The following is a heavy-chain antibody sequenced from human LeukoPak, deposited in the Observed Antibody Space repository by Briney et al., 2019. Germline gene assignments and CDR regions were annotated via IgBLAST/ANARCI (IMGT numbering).Heavy chain of an antibody. J-gene: IGHJ4*02. D-gene: IGHD3-3*01. CDR2: IRYDGNNK. Sequence: PGGSLRLSCAASGFTFNSYGMHWVRQAPGKGLEWVAFIRYDGNNKYYADSVKGRFTISRDNSKNTLYLQVNSLRAEDTAVYYCAKASHYDFWSAYGDWGQGTLVTVSS. CDR1: GFTFNSYG. V-gene: IGHV3-30*02. CDR3: AKASHYDFWSAYGD.